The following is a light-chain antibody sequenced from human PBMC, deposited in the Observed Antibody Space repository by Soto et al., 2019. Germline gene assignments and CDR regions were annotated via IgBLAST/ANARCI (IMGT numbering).Light chain of an antibody. J-gene: IGKJ4*01. CDR3: QHHNSYPLT. CDR1: QGIRND. CDR2: AAS. Sequence: DIQMTQSPSSLSASVGDRVTITCRASQGIRNDLGWYQQIPGKAPKRLIYAASSLQSGVPSRFSGSGSGTKSTLTISRPQPEASATYYCQHHNSYPLTFGGGTKVEIK. V-gene: IGKV1-17*01.